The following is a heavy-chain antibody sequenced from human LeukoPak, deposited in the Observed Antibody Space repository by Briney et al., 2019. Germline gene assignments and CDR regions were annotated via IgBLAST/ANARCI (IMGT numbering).Heavy chain of an antibody. CDR2: IIPIFGTA. V-gene: IGHV1-69*06. J-gene: IGHJ4*02. CDR1: GYTFSTYD. D-gene: IGHD1-1*01. Sequence: SVKVSCKASGYTFSTYDLTWVRQAPGQGLEWMGGIIPIFGTANYAQKFQGRVTITADKSTSTAYMELSSLRSEDTAVYYCARDQTGTSDYWGQGTLVTVSS. CDR3: ARDQTGTSDY.